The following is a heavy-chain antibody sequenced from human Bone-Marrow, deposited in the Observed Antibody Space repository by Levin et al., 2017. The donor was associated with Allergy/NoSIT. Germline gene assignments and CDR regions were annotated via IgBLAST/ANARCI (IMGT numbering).Heavy chain of an antibody. Sequence: GESLKISCAASGFSFGDYGMNWVRQAPGKGLEWVSGISGSGGSTYYPGYVKGRFTISRDNSKNTLYLEMDSLRAEDTAVYYCAKDRESFYYDKSGPDFDSWGQGTLVTVSS. D-gene: IGHD3-22*01. CDR3: AKDRESFYYDKSGPDFDS. V-gene: IGHV3-23*01. CDR2: ISGSGGST. CDR1: GFSFGDYG. J-gene: IGHJ4*02.